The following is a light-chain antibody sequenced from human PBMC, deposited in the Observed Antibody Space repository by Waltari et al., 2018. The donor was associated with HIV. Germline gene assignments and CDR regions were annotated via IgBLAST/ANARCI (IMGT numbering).Light chain of an antibody. CDR2: AVS. CDR1: SSDVGGYNY. V-gene: IGLV2-14*01. CDR3: SSYTSTSTV. Sequence: QSALTQPASVSGSPGQSITISCTGTSSDVGGYNYVSWYQQHPGKAPKLMIYAVSYRPSGVSNRFAGSKSGNTASLTISGLQAEDEADYYCSSYTSTSTVFGGGTKLTVL. J-gene: IGLJ3*02.